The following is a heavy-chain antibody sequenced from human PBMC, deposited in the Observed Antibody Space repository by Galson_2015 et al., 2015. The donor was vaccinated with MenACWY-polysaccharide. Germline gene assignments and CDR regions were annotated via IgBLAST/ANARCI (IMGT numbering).Heavy chain of an antibody. J-gene: IGHJ6*02. Sequence: SLRLSCAASGFRINTYYMNWVRQTPGKGLEWVSSISNSGNDMQYTVSVRGRFTISRDIAKNPLFLQMNSLGVEDTAIYYCAKDFHNYGMDVWGHGTTVTVSS. V-gene: IGHV3-21*06. CDR1: GFRINTYY. CDR2: ISNSGNDM. CDR3: AKDFHNYGMDV. D-gene: IGHD5-24*01.